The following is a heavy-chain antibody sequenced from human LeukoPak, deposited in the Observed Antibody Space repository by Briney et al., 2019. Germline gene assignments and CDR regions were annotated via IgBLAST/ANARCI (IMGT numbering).Heavy chain of an antibody. Sequence: SETLSLTCTVSGVRINNHCWTWIRQPPGKGLEWLGYIYYSGTTNYNPSLRSRVTISIDTSKNQFSLKMSSVTAADTAVYYCARDLMGASHFDYWGQGTLVTVSS. CDR3: ARDLMGASHFDY. D-gene: IGHD4/OR15-4a*01. V-gene: IGHV4-59*11. CDR1: GVRINNHC. J-gene: IGHJ4*02. CDR2: IYYSGTT.